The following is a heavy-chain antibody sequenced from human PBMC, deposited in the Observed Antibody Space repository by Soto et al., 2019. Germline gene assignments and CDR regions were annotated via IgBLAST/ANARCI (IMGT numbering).Heavy chain of an antibody. CDR1: GGSFTSNKW. J-gene: IGHJ4*02. D-gene: IGHD1-7*01. V-gene: IGHV4-4*02. CDR2: IYRTGST. CDR3: ASRDPGTSVDY. Sequence: XETLSLTCAVSGGSFTSNKWWTCVRQPPGQGLEWIGEIYRTGSTNYNPSLKSRVTISLDKSENQLSLKVTSLTAADTAVYYCASRDPGTSVDYWGQGTLVTVSS.